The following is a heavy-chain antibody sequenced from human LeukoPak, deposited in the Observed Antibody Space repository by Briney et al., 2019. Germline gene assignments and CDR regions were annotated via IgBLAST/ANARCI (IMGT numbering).Heavy chain of an antibody. V-gene: IGHV4-30-4*08. CDR3: ARNSNYYGMDV. Sequence: SETLSLTCAVYGGSFSGYYWSWIRQPPGNGLEWIGYIYYSGSTYYNPSLKSRVTISVDTSKNQFSLKLSSVTAADTAVYYCARNSNYYGMDVWGQGTTVTVSS. CDR2: IYYSGST. D-gene: IGHD4-4*01. J-gene: IGHJ6*02. CDR1: GGSFSGYY.